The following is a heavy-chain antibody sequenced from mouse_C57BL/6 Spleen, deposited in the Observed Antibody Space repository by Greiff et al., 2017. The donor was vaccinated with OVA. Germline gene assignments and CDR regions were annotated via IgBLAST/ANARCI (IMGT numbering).Heavy chain of an antibody. V-gene: IGHV1-50*01. D-gene: IGHD1-1*01. CDR2: IDPSDSYT. J-gene: IGHJ3*01. CDR1: GYTFTSYW. Sequence: QVQLQQPGAELVKPGASVKLSCKASGYTFTSYWMQWVKQRPGQGLEWIGEIDPSDSYTNYNQKFKGKATLTVDTSSSTAYMQLSSLTSEDSAVYYCARVAGSSFCFAYKGPGTLFPVSA. CDR3: ARVAGSSFCFAY.